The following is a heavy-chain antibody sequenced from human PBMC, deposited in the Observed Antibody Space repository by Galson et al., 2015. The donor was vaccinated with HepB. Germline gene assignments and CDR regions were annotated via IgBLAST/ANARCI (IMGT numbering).Heavy chain of an antibody. J-gene: IGHJ4*02. CDR1: GFIFSSYS. Sequence: SLRLSCAASGFIFSSYSMNWVRQAPGKGLEWVSYTTGSSSVMHYADSVKGRFTISRDNAKNSLYLQMNSLRAEDTAVYYCARDLNWSFDYWGQGTLVTVSS. V-gene: IGHV3-48*01. CDR3: ARDLNWSFDY. CDR2: TTGSSSVM. D-gene: IGHD1-1*01.